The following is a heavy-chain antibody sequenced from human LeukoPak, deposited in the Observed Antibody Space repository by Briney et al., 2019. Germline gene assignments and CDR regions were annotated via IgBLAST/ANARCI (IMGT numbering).Heavy chain of an antibody. CDR2: IRYDGSTQ. Sequence: GGSLRLSCAAPGLTFSSYGMHWVRQAPGKGLEWVAYIRYDGSTQYYADSVKGRFTISRDNSKNTLYLQMNSLRAEDTAVYYCASYGYNSGPHAFDIWGQGTMVTVSS. V-gene: IGHV3-30*02. CDR3: ASYGYNSGPHAFDI. J-gene: IGHJ3*02. CDR1: GLTFSSYG. D-gene: IGHD5-24*01.